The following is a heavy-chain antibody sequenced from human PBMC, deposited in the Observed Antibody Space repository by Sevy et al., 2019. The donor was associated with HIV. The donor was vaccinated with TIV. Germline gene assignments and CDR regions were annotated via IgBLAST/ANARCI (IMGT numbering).Heavy chain of an antibody. J-gene: IGHJ5*02. CDR2: IHDSGNT. Sequence: SETLSLTCTVSAGSISSYYWSWIRQPPGKGLEWIAYIHDSGNTNYNPSLKSRVTISIDTSKNQFSLKLSSVTAADTALYYCARSPPVRSGDDSLYWFDPWGQGTLVTVSS. CDR3: ARSPPVRSGDDSLYWFDP. CDR1: AGSISSYY. V-gene: IGHV4-59*01. D-gene: IGHD5-12*01.